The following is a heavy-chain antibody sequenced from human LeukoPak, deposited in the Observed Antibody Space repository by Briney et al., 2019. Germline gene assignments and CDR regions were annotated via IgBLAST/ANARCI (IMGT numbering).Heavy chain of an antibody. V-gene: IGHV1-2*02. J-gene: IGHJ4*02. CDR3: ARGSQRGGGDFDY. D-gene: IGHD1-26*01. Sequence: ASVKVSCKASGYTFTGYYMHWVRQAPGQGLEWMGWINPNSGGTNYAQKLQGRVTMTRDTSISTAYMELSRLRSDDTAVYYCARGSQRGGGDFDYWGPGTLVTVSS. CDR2: INPNSGGT. CDR1: GYTFTGYY.